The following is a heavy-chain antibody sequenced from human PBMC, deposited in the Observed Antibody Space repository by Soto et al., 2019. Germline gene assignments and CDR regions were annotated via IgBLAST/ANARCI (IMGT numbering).Heavy chain of an antibody. CDR1: GGSISSYY. CDR3: ARGRFFGATSREYYYGVDV. V-gene: IGHV4-59*01. J-gene: IGHJ6*02. D-gene: IGHD2-2*01. CDR2: IYYSGST. Sequence: SETLSLTCTVSGGSISSYYWSWIRQPPGKGLEWIGYIYYSGSTNYNPSLKSRVTISVDTSKNQFSLKLSSVTAADTAVYYGARGRFFGATSREYYYGVDVWGQGTTVTVSS.